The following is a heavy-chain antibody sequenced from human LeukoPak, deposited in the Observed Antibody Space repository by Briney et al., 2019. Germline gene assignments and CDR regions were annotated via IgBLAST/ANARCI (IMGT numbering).Heavy chain of an antibody. CDR3: ARQTQPRGTPNWFDP. J-gene: IGHJ5*02. D-gene: IGHD1-14*01. Sequence: GESLKISCQASGYTFTTYWIGWVRQMPGKGLECMGIIYPDDSDTTYSPSFQGQVTISADKSISTAYLQWSSLKASDTAMYYCARQTQPRGTPNWFDPWGQGTLVTVSS. CDR2: IYPDDSDT. CDR1: GYTFTTYW. V-gene: IGHV5-51*01.